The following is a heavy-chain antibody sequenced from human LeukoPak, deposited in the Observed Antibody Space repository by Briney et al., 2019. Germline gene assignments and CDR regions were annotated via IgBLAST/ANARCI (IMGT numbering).Heavy chain of an antibody. CDR1: GFNFSSYA. Sequence: GGSLRLSCSASGFNFSSYAMHLVRQAPGKGLEYVSAISSNGGSTYYADSVKGRFTISRDNSKNTLYLQMSSLRAEDTAVYYCVNGGPGYCSSTSCYHLDYWGQGTLVTVSS. V-gene: IGHV3-64D*06. CDR3: VNGGPGYCSSTSCYHLDY. D-gene: IGHD2-2*01. J-gene: IGHJ4*02. CDR2: ISSNGGST.